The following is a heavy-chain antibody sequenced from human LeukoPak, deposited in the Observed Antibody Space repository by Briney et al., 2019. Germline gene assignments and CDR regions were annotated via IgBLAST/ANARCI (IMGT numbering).Heavy chain of an antibody. D-gene: IGHD2-2*01. CDR3: ARASGGYCSSTSCYAFDY. J-gene: IGHJ4*02. CDR2: ISAYNGNT. CDR1: GYTFTIYG. V-gene: IGHV1-18*01. Sequence: APVKVSFKASGYTFTIYGISWVRQAPGQGLEWMGWISAYNGNTNYAQKLQGRVTMTTDTSTSTAYMELRSLRSDDAAVYYCARASGGYCSSTSCYAFDYWGQGTLVTVSS.